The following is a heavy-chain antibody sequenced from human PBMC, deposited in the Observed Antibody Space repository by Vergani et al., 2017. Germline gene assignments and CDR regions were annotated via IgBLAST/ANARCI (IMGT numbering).Heavy chain of an antibody. J-gene: IGHJ6*02. CDR1: GFTFGDYA. CDR2: IRSKAYGGTT. CDR3: TMNSQTSKYYYYGMDV. D-gene: IGHD1/OR15-1a*01. V-gene: IGHV3-49*03. Sequence: EVQLVESGGGLVQPGRSLRLSCTASGFTFGDYAMSWFRQAPGKGLEWVGFIRSKAYGGTTEYAASVKGRFTISRDDSKSIAYLQMNSLKTEDTAVYYCTMNSQTSKYYYYGMDVWGQGP.